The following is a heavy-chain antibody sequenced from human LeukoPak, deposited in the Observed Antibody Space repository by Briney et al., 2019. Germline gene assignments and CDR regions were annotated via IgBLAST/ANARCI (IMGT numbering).Heavy chain of an antibody. Sequence: GGSLRLSCAASGFTFSSNYMSWVRQAPGKGLEWVSVIYSGGSPYYADSVKGRFTISRDNSKNPLYLQMNSLRAEDTAVYYCASYPRSVSSSGYRVEAFDIWGQGTMVTVSS. V-gene: IGHV3-53*01. J-gene: IGHJ3*02. D-gene: IGHD3-22*01. CDR1: GFTFSSNY. CDR3: ASYPRSVSSSGYRVEAFDI. CDR2: IYSGGSP.